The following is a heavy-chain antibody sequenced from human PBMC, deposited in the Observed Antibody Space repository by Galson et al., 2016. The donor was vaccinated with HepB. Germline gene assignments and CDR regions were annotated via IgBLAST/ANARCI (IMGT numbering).Heavy chain of an antibody. Sequence: SLRLSCAASGLTFSRCDMHWVRQATGKGLEWVSAIGTAGDTYYPGPVRGRFTISRENSKNSLYLQMNSLTAGDTAVYYCAGGKFDCSGGTCHYYGMDVWGKGTTVTVSS. V-gene: IGHV3-13*01. CDR1: GLTFSRCD. J-gene: IGHJ6*04. D-gene: IGHD2-15*01. CDR2: IGTAGDT. CDR3: AGGKFDCSGGTCHYYGMDV.